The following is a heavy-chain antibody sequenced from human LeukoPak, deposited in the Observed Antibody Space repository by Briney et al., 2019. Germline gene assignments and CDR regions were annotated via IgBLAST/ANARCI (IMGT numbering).Heavy chain of an antibody. Sequence: GGSLRLSCATSGFTFDDYGMSWVRQAPGKGLEWVSGVKWNGGSTGYADSVKGRFTVSRDNAQNSLYLQMNNLRVDDTAIYYCARDRGSRAGSDYWGQGTRVTVSS. CDR1: GFTFDDYG. J-gene: IGHJ4*02. CDR3: ARDRGSRAGSDY. D-gene: IGHD3-10*01. CDR2: VKWNGGST. V-gene: IGHV3-20*04.